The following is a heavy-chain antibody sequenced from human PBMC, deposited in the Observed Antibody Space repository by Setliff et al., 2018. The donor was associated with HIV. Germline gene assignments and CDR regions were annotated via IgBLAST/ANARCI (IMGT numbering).Heavy chain of an antibody. V-gene: IGHV1-3*01. D-gene: IGHD3-22*01. CDR1: GYSFTNYA. J-gene: IGHJ4*02. CDR3: ARGGVYYYDSSGWSMDY. CDR2: INVGNDNT. Sequence: ASVKVSCKASGYSFTNYAMHWVRQAPGQRLEWMGWINVGNDNTKYSQTLQGRVTIARDTSASTAYMELSSLRSEDTAVYYCARGGVYYYDSSGWSMDYWGQGTLVTVSS.